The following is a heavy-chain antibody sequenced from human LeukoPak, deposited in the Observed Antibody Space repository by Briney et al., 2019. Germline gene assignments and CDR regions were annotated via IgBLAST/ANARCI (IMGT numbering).Heavy chain of an antibody. Sequence: ASVKVSCKASGGTFSSYAISWVRQAPGQGLEWMGGIIPIFGTANYAQKFQGRVTITADESTSTAYMELSSLRSEDTAVYYRARDRGFLEWSFDYWGQGTLVTVSS. D-gene: IGHD3-3*01. CDR1: GGTFSSYA. CDR2: IIPIFGTA. CDR3: ARDRGFLEWSFDY. V-gene: IGHV1-69*13. J-gene: IGHJ4*02.